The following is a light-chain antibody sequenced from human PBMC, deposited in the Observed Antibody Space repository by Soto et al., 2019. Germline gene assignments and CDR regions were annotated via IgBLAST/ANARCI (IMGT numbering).Light chain of an antibody. CDR2: GAS. CDR1: QAISNY. CDR3: QKYYTAPFT. J-gene: IGKJ3*01. Sequence: DIQMTQSPSSLAASVGDRVTITCRASQAISNYLAWYQQKPGEVPKVLIYGASTLQSGVPSRFSGSGSGTDFTLTISGLQPDDVATYYCQKYYTAPFTFGSGTKVEIK. V-gene: IGKV1-27*01.